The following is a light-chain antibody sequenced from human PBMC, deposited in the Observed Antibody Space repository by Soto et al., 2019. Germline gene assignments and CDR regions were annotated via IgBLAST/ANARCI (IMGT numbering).Light chain of an antibody. CDR1: NIGVKS. Sequence: SYELTQPPSVSVAPGQTAKITCGGENIGVKSVNWYLQKPGQAPVLVVYDDSDRPSGIPERFSGSNSNDGATLTISRVEAGDEADYYCQVWDTYVDHGVFGGGTKLIVL. CDR3: QVWDTYVDHGV. J-gene: IGLJ3*02. V-gene: IGLV3-21*02. CDR2: DDS.